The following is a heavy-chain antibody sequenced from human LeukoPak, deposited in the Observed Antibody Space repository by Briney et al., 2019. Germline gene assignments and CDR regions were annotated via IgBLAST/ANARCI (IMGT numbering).Heavy chain of an antibody. D-gene: IGHD3-22*01. J-gene: IGHJ4*02. CDR3: AGKYYYDSSGYFYVDY. Sequence: SETLSLTCTVSGYSISSGYYWGWIRQSPGKGLEWIGSIYHSGSTYYNPSLKSRVTISMDTSKNQFSLRLSSVTAADTAVYYCAGKYYYDSSGYFYVDYWGQGTLVTVSS. CDR2: IYHSGST. CDR1: GYSISSGYY. V-gene: IGHV4-38-2*02.